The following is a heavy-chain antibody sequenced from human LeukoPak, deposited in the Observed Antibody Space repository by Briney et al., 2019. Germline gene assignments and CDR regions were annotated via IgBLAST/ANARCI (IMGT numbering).Heavy chain of an antibody. V-gene: IGHV3-7*05. D-gene: IGHD6-19*01. CDR1: GFTFSRYW. Sequence: GGSLRLSCAASGFTFSRYWMSWVRQAPGKGLEWVANIKEDGSRNHYADSVKGRFTISRGNAKNSLYLQMSSLRAEDTAVYYCARQLSGWYDADPYWGQGTLVTVSS. J-gene: IGHJ4*02. CDR3: ARQLSGWYDADPY. CDR2: IKEDGSRN.